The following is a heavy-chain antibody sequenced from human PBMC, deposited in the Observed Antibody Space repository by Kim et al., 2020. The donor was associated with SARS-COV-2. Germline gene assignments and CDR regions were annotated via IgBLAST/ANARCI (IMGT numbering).Heavy chain of an antibody. CDR2: T. V-gene: IGHV1-2*02. Sequence: TDYAQKFQGRVTMTRDTAISTAYLDLSRLISDDTAVYYCAKGSVGIAAPEYWGQGTLVTVSS. J-gene: IGHJ4*02. CDR3: AKGSVGIAAPEY. D-gene: IGHD6-13*01.